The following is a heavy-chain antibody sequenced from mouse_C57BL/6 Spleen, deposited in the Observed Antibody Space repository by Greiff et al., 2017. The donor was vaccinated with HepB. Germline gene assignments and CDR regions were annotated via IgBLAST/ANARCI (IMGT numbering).Heavy chain of an antibody. V-gene: IGHV1-85*01. D-gene: IGHD1-1*01. CDR1: GYTFTSYD. CDR3: ARSTTKFGLAY. CDR2: IYPRDGST. Sequence: VQLQESGPELVKPGASVKLSCKASGYTFTSYDINWVKQRPGQGLEWIGWIYPRDGSTKYNEKLKGKATLTVDTSSSTAYMELHSLTSEDSAVYFCARSTTKFGLAYWGQGTLVTVSA. J-gene: IGHJ3*01.